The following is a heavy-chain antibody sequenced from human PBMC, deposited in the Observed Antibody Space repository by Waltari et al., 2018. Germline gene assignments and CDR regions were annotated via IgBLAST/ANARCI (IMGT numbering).Heavy chain of an antibody. CDR2: FDPEDGET. CDR3: ATEAQWLFSFSTGAFDI. V-gene: IGHV1-24*01. Sequence: QVQLVQSGAEVKKPGASVKVSCKVSGYTLTKLSIHWVRQAPEKGLEWMGSFDPEDGETSYAQKFQGRVTMTEDTSTDTAYMEVSSLRSEDTAVYYCATEAQWLFSFSTGAFDIWGQGTMVTVSS. J-gene: IGHJ3*02. CDR1: GYTLTKLS. D-gene: IGHD6-19*01.